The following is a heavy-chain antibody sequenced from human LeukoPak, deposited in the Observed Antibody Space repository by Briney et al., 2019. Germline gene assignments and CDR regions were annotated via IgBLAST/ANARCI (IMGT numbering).Heavy chain of an antibody. CDR2: IQFDGSDK. Sequence: GGSLRLSCAASGFIFSTYGMHWVRQAPGKGLEWVAFIQFDGSDKYYADSVKGRFTISRDNSKNTLYLQMNSLRPEDTSVYYCARPDYWGQGTLVTVSS. CDR1: GFIFSTYG. J-gene: IGHJ4*02. CDR3: ARPDY. V-gene: IGHV3-30*02.